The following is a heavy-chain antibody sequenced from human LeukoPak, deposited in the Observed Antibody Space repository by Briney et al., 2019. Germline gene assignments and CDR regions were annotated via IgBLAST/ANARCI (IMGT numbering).Heavy chain of an antibody. D-gene: IGHD2-2*02. Sequence: MASETLSLTCTVSGGSISSYYWSWIRQPPGKGLEWIGYIYYSGSTNYNPSLKSRVTISVDTSKNQFSLKLSSVTAADTAVYYCARYGVPAATPDYWGQGTLVTVSS. CDR2: IYYSGST. CDR1: GGSISSYY. V-gene: IGHV4-59*01. J-gene: IGHJ4*02. CDR3: ARYGVPAATPDY.